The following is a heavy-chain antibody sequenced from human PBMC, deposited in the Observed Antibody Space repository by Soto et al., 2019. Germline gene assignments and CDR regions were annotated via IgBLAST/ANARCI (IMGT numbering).Heavy chain of an antibody. CDR2: IIPILGIA. CDR1: GGTFSSYT. Sequence: QVQLVQSGAEVKKPGSSVKVSCKASGGTFSSYTISWVRQAPGQGLEWMGRIIPILGIANYAQKFQGRVTMTADXXTXTXXMEVSSRRSEDTAVYYCASPGVYCSGGSCYEVFDYWGQGTLVTVSS. J-gene: IGHJ4*02. D-gene: IGHD2-15*01. CDR3: ASPGVYCSGGSCYEVFDY. V-gene: IGHV1-69*02.